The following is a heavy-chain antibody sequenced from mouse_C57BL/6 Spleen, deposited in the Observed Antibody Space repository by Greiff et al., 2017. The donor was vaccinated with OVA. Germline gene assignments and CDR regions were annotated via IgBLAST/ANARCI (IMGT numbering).Heavy chain of an antibody. CDR1: GFNIKDYY. D-gene: IGHD1-1*01. CDR2: IDPEDGET. CDR3: ARRMGYYYGSSYGYYAMDY. V-gene: IGHV14-2*01. J-gene: IGHJ4*01. Sequence: VQLQQSGAELVKPGASVKLSCTASGFNIKDYYMHWVKQRTEQGLAWIGRIDPEDGETKYAPKFQGKAPITADTSSNTAYLQLSSRTSEDTAVYYCARRMGYYYGSSYGYYAMDYWGQGTSVTVSS.